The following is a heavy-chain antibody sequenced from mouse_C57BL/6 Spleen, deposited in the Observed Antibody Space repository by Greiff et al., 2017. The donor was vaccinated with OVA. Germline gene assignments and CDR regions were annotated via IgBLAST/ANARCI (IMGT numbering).Heavy chain of an antibody. CDR3: ARYYYGSSYGYFDV. D-gene: IGHD1-1*01. CDR2: ISYSGST. CDR1: GYSITSDY. Sequence: EVKVEASGPGLATPSQTLSLTCSVTGYSITSDYWNWIRKFPGNKLEYMGYISYSGSTYYNPSLKSRISITRDTSKNQSFLQLNSVTTEDTATYYCARYYYGSSYGYFDVWGTGTTVTVSS. J-gene: IGHJ1*03. V-gene: IGHV3-8*01.